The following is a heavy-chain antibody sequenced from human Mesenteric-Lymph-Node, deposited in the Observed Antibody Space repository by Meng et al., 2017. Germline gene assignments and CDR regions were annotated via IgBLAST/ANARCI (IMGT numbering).Heavy chain of an antibody. Sequence: EVQRLEAGGGGVQPGGSRRRGCAASGFTFSSYGMSWVRQAPGKGLEWVSAISGSGGSTYYADSVKGRFTISRDNSKNTLYLQMNSLRAEDTAVYYCVSTVTPNFYYFDYWGQGTLVTVSS. CDR1: GFTFSSYG. D-gene: IGHD4-17*01. CDR3: VSTVTPNFYYFDY. V-gene: IGHV3-23*01. J-gene: IGHJ4*02. CDR2: ISGSGGST.